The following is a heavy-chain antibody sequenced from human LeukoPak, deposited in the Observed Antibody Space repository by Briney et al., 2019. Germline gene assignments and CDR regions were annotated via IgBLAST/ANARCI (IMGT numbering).Heavy chain of an antibody. D-gene: IGHD6-6*01. V-gene: IGHV3-23*01. CDR2: ISGSGGSA. CDR1: GFTFSSYA. J-gene: IGHJ4*02. CDR3: ARSSRLTFDY. Sequence: PGGSLRLSCAASGFTFSSYAMSWVRQAPGKGLEWVSGISGSGGSAYYADSVKGRFTISRDNAKNSLYLQMNSLRAEDTAVYYCARSSRLTFDYWGQGTLVTVSS.